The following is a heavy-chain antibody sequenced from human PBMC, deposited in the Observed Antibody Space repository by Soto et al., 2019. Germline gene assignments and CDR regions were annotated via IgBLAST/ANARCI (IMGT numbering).Heavy chain of an antibody. V-gene: IGHV1-18*01. D-gene: IGHD1-26*01. Sequence: QVQLVQSGAEVKKPGASVKVSCKASGYTFSSYGILWVRQAPGQGLEWMGWISAYNGNTNYAQNLQGRVTMTTDTSPSTAYMALRRRRTADTAVYYCARDQWGGWLDPWGRGTLVTV. CDR3: ARDQWGGWLDP. J-gene: IGHJ5*02. CDR1: GYTFSSYG. CDR2: ISAYNGNT.